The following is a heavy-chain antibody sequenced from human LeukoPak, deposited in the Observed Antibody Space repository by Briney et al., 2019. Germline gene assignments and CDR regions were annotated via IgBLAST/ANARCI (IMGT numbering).Heavy chain of an antibody. CDR2: ISSNGGGT. V-gene: IGHV3-64D*06. CDR3: VNSRMTTVTAFDY. D-gene: IGHD4-17*01. J-gene: IGHJ4*02. Sequence: PGGSLRLSCSASGFTFSTYAMHWVRQAPGKGLEYVSTISSNGGGTYYADSVKGRFTISRDNSKNTLYLQMSSLRAEDTAVYYCVNSRMTTVTAFDYWGQGTLVTVSS. CDR1: GFTFSTYA.